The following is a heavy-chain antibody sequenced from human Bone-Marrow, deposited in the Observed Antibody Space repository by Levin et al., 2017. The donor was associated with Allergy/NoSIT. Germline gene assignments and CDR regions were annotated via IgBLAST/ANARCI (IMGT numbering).Heavy chain of an antibody. Sequence: GGSLRLSCAASGFPFNDYALQWVRQAPGKGLEWVAVSSYGGSNEYYADSVKGRFTISRDKPNNTLYLQMNSLRAEDTAVYYCARSRQYCSGGSCYSTNYFYYGMDVWGQGTTVTVSS. CDR1: GFPFNDYA. V-gene: IGHV3-30*04. J-gene: IGHJ6*02. D-gene: IGHD2-15*01. CDR3: ARSRQYCSGGSCYSTNYFYYGMDV. CDR2: SSYGGSNE.